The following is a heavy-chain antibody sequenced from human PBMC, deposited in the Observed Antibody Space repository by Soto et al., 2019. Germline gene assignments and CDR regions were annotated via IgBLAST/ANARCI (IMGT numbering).Heavy chain of an antibody. Sequence: SVKVSCKASGGTFSSYAISWVRQAPGQGLEWMGGIIPIFGTANYAQKFQGRVTITVDESTSTAYMELSSLRSEDTAVYYCARAITIFGVVQNCYYGMDVWGQGTTVTVSS. CDR3: ARAITIFGVVQNCYYGMDV. D-gene: IGHD3-3*01. CDR2: IIPIFGTA. CDR1: GGTFSSYA. V-gene: IGHV1-69*13. J-gene: IGHJ6*02.